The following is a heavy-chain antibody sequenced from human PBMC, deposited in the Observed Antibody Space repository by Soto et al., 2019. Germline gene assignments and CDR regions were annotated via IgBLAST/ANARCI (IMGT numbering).Heavy chain of an antibody. CDR2: ISSSSSYI. D-gene: IGHD3-10*01. V-gene: IGHV3-21*01. Sequence: EVQLVESGGGLVKPGGSLRLSCAASGFTFSSYSMNWVRQAPGKGLEWVSSISSSSSYIYYGDSVKGRFTISRDNAKNSLYLQMNSLRAEATAVYYCARGLPDGSGQYCDYWGQGTLVTVS. J-gene: IGHJ4*02. CDR3: ARGLPDGSGQYCDY. CDR1: GFTFSSYS.